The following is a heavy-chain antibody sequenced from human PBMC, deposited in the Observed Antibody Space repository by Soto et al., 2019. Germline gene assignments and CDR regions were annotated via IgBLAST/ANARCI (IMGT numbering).Heavy chain of an antibody. CDR2: ISYDGSNK. V-gene: IGHV3-30*18. J-gene: IGHJ6*02. CDR1: GFTFSSYG. CDR3: AKDAAEQQLETYYYYGMDV. D-gene: IGHD6-13*01. Sequence: GGSLRLSCGASGFTFSSYGMHWVRQAPGKGLEWVAVISYDGSNKYYADSVKGRFTISRDNSKNTLYLQMNSLRAEDTAVYYCAKDAAEQQLETYYYYGMDVWGQGTTVTVSS.